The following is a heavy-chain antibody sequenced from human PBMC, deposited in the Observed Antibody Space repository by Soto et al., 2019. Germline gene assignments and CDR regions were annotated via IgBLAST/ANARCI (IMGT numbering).Heavy chain of an antibody. Sequence: ASETLSLTCTVSGGSISSYYWSWIRQPPGKGLEWIGYIYYSGSTNYNPSLKSRVTISVDTSKNQFSLKLSSVTAADTAVYYCAKGGELHSGWYPDYGMDVWGQGTTVTVSS. V-gene: IGHV4-59*01. D-gene: IGHD6-19*01. CDR1: GGSISSYY. CDR2: IYYSGST. CDR3: AKGGELHSGWYPDYGMDV. J-gene: IGHJ6*02.